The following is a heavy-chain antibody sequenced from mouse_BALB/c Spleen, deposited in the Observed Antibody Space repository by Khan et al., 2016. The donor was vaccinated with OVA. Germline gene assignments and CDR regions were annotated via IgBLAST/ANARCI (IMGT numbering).Heavy chain of an antibody. Sequence: EVQLKESGAELVRPGALVKLSCKASGFHIQDYYMHLVSPSPEQGLGWIGWIESESGDTVYDPKFQRKASLPAYTPSHTAYLQRSRLTSEDAAIYYCYSSGYSAWFAYWGQGTPVTVSA. CDR1: GFHIQDYY. V-gene: IGHV14-1*02. J-gene: IGHJ3*01. CDR3: YSSGYSAWFAY. CDR2: IESESGDT.